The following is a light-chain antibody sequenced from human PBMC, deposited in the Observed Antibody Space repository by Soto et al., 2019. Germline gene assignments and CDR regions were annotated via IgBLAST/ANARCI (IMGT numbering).Light chain of an antibody. Sequence: HSVLTQPPSASGSPGQSVTISCTGTSSDVGGYNSVSWYQQHPGKAPKLMIYDVTKRPSGVPDRFSGSKSGNTASLTVSGLQAEDEADYYCSSYAGSNNLVFGGGTKLTVL. J-gene: IGLJ2*01. CDR3: SSYAGSNNLV. CDR1: SSDVGGYNS. CDR2: DVT. V-gene: IGLV2-8*01.